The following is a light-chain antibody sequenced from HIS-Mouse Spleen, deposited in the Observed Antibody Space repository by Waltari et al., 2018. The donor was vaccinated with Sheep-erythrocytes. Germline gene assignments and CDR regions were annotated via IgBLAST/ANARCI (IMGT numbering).Light chain of an antibody. CDR1: QSLLHSNGYNY. J-gene: IGKJ1*01. CDR2: LGS. CDR3: MQALQTPWT. Sequence: DIVMTQSPLSLPVTPGEPASISCRSSQSLLHSNGYNYLDLYLQKPGQSPQLLIYLGSNRASGVPDRFSGSGSGTDFTLKISRVEAEDVGVYYCMQALQTPWTFGQGTEVEIK. V-gene: IGKV2-28*01.